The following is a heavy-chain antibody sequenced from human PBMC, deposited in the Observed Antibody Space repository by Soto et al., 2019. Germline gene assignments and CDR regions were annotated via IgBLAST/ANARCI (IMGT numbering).Heavy chain of an antibody. CDR1: GFTFSSYG. CDR3: AKDGDYYDSSGPDDY. V-gene: IGHV3-30*18. CDR2: ISYDGSNK. D-gene: IGHD3-22*01. J-gene: IGHJ4*02. Sequence: GGSLRLSCAASGFTFSSYGMHWVRQAPGKGLEWVAVISYDGSNKYYADSVKGRFTISRDNSKNTLYLQMNSLRAEDTAVYYCAKDGDYYDSSGPDDYWGQGTLVTVSS.